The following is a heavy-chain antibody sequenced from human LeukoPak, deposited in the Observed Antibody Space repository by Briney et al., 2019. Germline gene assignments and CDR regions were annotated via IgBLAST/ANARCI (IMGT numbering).Heavy chain of an antibody. Sequence: GGSLRLSCAASGFTFSSYSMNWVRQAPGKGLEWVSYISSSSSTIYYADSVKGRFTISRDNSKNTLYLQMNSLRAEDTAVYYCAQTDSRWGWFDPWGQGTLVTVSS. J-gene: IGHJ5*02. D-gene: IGHD3-22*01. CDR3: AQTDSRWGWFDP. CDR1: GFTFSSYS. V-gene: IGHV3-48*01. CDR2: ISSSSSTI.